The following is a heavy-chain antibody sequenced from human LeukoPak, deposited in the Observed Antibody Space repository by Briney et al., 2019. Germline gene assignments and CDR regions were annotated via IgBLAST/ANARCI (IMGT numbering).Heavy chain of an antibody. CDR2: ISYDGSNK. CDR1: GFTFNSYG. J-gene: IGHJ4*02. Sequence: GRSLRLSCAASGFTFNSYGMHWVRQAPGKGLEWVAVISYDGSNKYYADSVRGRFTISRDNAKNTLYVQMNSLKTEDTAVYYCTTDLWFGDLLTNSVWGQGTLVTVSS. V-gene: IGHV3-30*03. D-gene: IGHD3-10*01. CDR3: TTDLWFGDLLTNSV.